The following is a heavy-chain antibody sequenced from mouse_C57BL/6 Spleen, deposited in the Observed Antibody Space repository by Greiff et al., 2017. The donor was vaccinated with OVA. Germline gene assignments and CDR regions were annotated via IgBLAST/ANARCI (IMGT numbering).Heavy chain of an antibody. CDR2: INPNNGGT. CDR3: ARSGDSSPLYWYFDV. V-gene: IGHV1-26*01. D-gene: IGHD2-13*01. CDR1: GYTFTDYY. Sequence: VQLQQSGPELVKPGASVKISCKASGYTFTDYYMNWVKQSHGKSLEWIGDINPNNGGTSYNQKFKGKATLTVDKSSSTAYMELRSLTSEDSAVYYCARSGDSSPLYWYFDVWGTGTTVTVSS. J-gene: IGHJ1*03.